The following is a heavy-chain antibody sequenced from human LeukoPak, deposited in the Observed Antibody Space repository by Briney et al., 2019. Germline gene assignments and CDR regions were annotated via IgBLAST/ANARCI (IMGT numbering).Heavy chain of an antibody. CDR1: GFTFSSYA. J-gene: IGHJ4*02. Sequence: GGSLRLSCAAAGFTFSSYAMHWVRQAPVKGLEWVAVISYDGSNTYYADSVKCRFTISRDNSKNTLYLQMNSMRAEDTAVYYCAKEYSSGWPHDDWGQGSLVTVSS. V-gene: IGHV3-30*04. CDR2: ISYDGSNT. D-gene: IGHD6-19*01. CDR3: AKEYSSGWPHDD.